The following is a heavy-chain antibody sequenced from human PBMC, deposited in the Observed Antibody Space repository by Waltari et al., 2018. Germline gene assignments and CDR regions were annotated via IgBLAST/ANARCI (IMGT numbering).Heavy chain of an antibody. D-gene: IGHD3-10*01. J-gene: IGHJ4*02. V-gene: IGHV3-23*01. Sequence: EVQLLESGGGLVQPGGSLSLSCAASGFTFSSYAMSWVRQAPGKGLEWVSAISGSGGSTYYADSVKGRFTISRDNSKNTLYLQMNSLRAEDTAVYYCAKDRGIVRGVFDYWGQGTLVTVSS. CDR3: AKDRGIVRGVFDY. CDR2: ISGSGGST. CDR1: GFTFSSYA.